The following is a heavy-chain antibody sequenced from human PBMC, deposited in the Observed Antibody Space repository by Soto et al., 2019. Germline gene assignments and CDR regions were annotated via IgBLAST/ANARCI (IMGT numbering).Heavy chain of an antibody. D-gene: IGHD2-8*02. Sequence: SETLSLTCTVSGGSVSSGSYYWSWIRQPPGKGQEWIGYIYYSGSTNYNPSLKSRVTISVDTSKNQFSLKLSSVTAADTAVYYCASTIVLYYFDYWGQGTMVTVYS. CDR2: IYYSGST. J-gene: IGHJ4*02. CDR1: GGSVSSGSYY. CDR3: ASTIVLYYFDY. V-gene: IGHV4-61*01.